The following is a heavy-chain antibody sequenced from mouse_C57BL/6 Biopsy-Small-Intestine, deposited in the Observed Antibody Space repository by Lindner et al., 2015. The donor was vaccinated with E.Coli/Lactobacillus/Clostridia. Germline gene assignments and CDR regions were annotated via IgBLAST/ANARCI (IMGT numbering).Heavy chain of an antibody. CDR2: INPNNYST. D-gene: IGHD6-5*01. V-gene: IGHV1-14*01. J-gene: IGHJ4*01. CDR1: GYTFTSYV. CDR3: TAYCAWAMDY. Sequence: VQLQESGPELVKPGTSVKMSCKASGYTFTSYVLHWVKQTPGQGLEWIGYINPNNYSTKYNEKFKGEALLTSDNSSSTAYMELSSLTSEDSAVYYCTAYCAWAMDYWGQGTSVTVSS.